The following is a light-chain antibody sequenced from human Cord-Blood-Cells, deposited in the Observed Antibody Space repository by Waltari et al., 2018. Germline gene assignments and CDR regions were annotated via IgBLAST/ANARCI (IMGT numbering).Light chain of an antibody. Sequence: EIVLTQSPATLSLSPGERATLSCRASQSVSRYLAWYQQKPGQAARLLIYDASNRATGIPARFSGSGSGTDFTLTISSLEPEDFAVYYCQQRSNWITFGQGTRLEIK. CDR2: DAS. CDR1: QSVSRY. J-gene: IGKJ5*01. V-gene: IGKV3-11*01. CDR3: QQRSNWIT.